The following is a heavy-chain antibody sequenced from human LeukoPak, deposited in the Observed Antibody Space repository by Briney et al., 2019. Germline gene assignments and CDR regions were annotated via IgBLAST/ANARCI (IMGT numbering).Heavy chain of an antibody. J-gene: IGHJ3*02. Sequence: SETLSLTCTVSGGSISNTAYYWGCIRQPPGKGLEWIGSLSYSGSNYYNPSLKSPVTISGDMSKNQFSLKLSSVTAADTAVYYCARRRLNWGAFDIWGQGTMVTVSS. D-gene: IGHD7-27*01. V-gene: IGHV4-39*01. CDR1: GGSISNTAYY. CDR2: LSYSGSN. CDR3: ARRRLNWGAFDI.